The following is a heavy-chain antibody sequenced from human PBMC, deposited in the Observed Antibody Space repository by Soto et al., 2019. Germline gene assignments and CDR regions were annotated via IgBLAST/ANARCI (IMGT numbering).Heavy chain of an antibody. V-gene: IGHV3-21*01. CDR2: ISSSSSYI. J-gene: IGHJ3*02. Sequence: PGGSLNLSCAASGFTFSSYSMNWVRQAPGKGLEWVSSISSSSSYIYYADSVKGRFTISRDNAKNSLYLQMNSLRAEDTAVYYCARDITYNWNPDAFDIWGQGTMVTVSS. CDR3: ARDITYNWNPDAFDI. CDR1: GFTFSSYS. D-gene: IGHD1-20*01.